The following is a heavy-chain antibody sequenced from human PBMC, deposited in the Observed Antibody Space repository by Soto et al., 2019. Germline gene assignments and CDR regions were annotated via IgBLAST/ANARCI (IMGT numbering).Heavy chain of an antibody. J-gene: IGHJ4*02. D-gene: IGHD6-13*01. CDR3: AKQAPYSNSWYEIDH. CDR1: GFTFSSYG. CDR2: ISGSGDST. Sequence: EVQLLESGGGLVQPGGSLRLSCAASGFTFSSYGINWVRQAPGKGLEWVSGISGSGDSTHYADSVKGRFNISRDNSKNTLYLQMNSLRAEDTAVYYCAKQAPYSNSWYEIDHWGQGTLVTVSS. V-gene: IGHV3-23*01.